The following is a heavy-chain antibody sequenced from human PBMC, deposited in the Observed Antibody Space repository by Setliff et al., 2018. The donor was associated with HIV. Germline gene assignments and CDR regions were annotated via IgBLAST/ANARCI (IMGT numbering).Heavy chain of an antibody. J-gene: IGHJ6*03. Sequence: ASVKVSCKASGYRFTTYEMHWVRQAPGQGLEWMGWMNPNSGNTGYAQKFQGRVTMTRDTSISTAYMELNNLKFEDTAVYYCARARRDSYDRGRRNHYYIDVWGKGTTVTVSS. CDR1: GYRFTTYE. D-gene: IGHD3-22*01. V-gene: IGHV1-8*02. CDR3: ARARRDSYDRGRRNHYYIDV. CDR2: MNPNSGNT.